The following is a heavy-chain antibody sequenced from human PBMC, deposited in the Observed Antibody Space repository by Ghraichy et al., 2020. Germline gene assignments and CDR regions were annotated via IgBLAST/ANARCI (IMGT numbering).Heavy chain of an antibody. D-gene: IGHD3-22*01. CDR3: ARDYYYYDSGGYEDTFDI. CDR1: GYTFTTYG. J-gene: IGHJ3*02. CDR2: ISGKDGET. V-gene: IGHV1-18*04. Sequence: ASVKVSCKASGYTFTTYGISWVRQAPGQGLEWVGWISGKDGETNYAQKLRGRVTMTTDTSTTTVYMELRSLRSDDTAVYYCARDYYYYDSGGYEDTFDIWGHGTMVTVAS.